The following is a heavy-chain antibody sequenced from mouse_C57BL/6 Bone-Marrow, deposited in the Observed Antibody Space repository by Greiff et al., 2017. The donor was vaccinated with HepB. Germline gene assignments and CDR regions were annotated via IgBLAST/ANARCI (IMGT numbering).Heavy chain of an antibody. CDR1: GFTFSDYY. Sequence: EVKLVESEGGLVQPGSSMKLSCTASGFTFSDYYMAWVRQVPEKGLEWVANINYDGSSTYYLDSLKSRFIISRDNAKNILYLQMISLKSEDTATYYCAREGYYYGSSSWYAMDYWGQGTSVTVSS. CDR3: AREGYYYGSSSWYAMDY. CDR2: INYDGSST. V-gene: IGHV5-16*01. J-gene: IGHJ4*01. D-gene: IGHD1-1*01.